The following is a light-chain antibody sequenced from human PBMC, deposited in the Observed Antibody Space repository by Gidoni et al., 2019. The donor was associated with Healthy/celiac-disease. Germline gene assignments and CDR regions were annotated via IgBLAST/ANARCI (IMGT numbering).Light chain of an antibody. V-gene: IGLV3-1*01. J-gene: IGLJ2*01. CDR3: QAWNSSNVV. CDR1: KLGDKY. CDR2: QDS. Sequence: SYDLTQPPSVSVSPGQTASITCSGDKLGDKYACWYQQKPGQSPVLVIYQDSKRPSGIPERFSGSNSGNTATLTISGTQAMDEADDYCQAWNSSNVVFGGGTKLTVL.